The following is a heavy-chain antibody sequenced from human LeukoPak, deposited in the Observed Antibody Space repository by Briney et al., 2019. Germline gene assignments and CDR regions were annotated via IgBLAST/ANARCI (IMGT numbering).Heavy chain of an antibody. CDR2: IKRDGSEK. J-gene: IGHJ4*02. Sequence: PGGSLRLSCAASGFTFSSYWMSWVRQAPGKGLEWVANIKRDGSEKYYVDSVKGRFTISRDNAKNSLYLQMNSLRAEDTAVYYCATSGTYYYDSSGYYYGRHNVAFDYWGQGTLVTVSS. CDR3: ATSGTYYYDSSGYYYGRHNVAFDY. CDR1: GFTFSSYW. D-gene: IGHD3-22*01. V-gene: IGHV3-7*01.